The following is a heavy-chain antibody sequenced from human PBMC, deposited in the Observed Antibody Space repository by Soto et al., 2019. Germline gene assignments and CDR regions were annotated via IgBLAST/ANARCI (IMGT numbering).Heavy chain of an antibody. Sequence: SVKVSCKAFGGTFSSYTISWVRQAPGQGLEWMGVIIPLFGAATYAQRFQGRVTITADESTSTAYMQLSSLRSEDTAVYYRARAGYGDYGKPFDYGGQGTLV. D-gene: IGHD4-17*01. V-gene: IGHV1-69*01. CDR3: ARAGYGDYGKPFDY. CDR1: GGTFSSYT. CDR2: IIPLFGAA. J-gene: IGHJ4*02.